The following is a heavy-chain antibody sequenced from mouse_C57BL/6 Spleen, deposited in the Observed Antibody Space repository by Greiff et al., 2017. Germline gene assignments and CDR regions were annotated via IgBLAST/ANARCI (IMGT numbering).Heavy chain of an antibody. J-gene: IGHJ3*01. Sequence: QVQLQQPGAELVKPGASVKLSCKASGYTFTSYWMHWVKQRPGRGLEWIGRIDPNSGGTKYNEKFKSKATLTVDKPSSTAYMQLSSLTSEDSAVYYCARAELSYGSSYGFGYWGQGTLVTVSA. CDR1: GYTFTSYW. CDR2: IDPNSGGT. CDR3: ARAELSYGSSYGFGY. V-gene: IGHV1-72*01. D-gene: IGHD1-1*01.